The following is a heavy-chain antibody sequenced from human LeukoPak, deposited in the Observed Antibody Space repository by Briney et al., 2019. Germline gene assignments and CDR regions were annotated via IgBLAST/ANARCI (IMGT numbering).Heavy chain of an antibody. CDR1: AFTFSSYA. V-gene: IGHV3-23*01. CDR3: ANIPRLTTVTTFNGYFDY. CDR2: ISGSGGST. Sequence: GGSLTLSWAAAAFTFSSYAMSWVRQAPGKGLEWVSAISGSGGSTYYADSVKGRFTISRDNSKNTLYLQMNSLRAEDTAVYYCANIPRLTTVTTFNGYFDYWGQGTLVSASS. J-gene: IGHJ4*02. D-gene: IGHD4-17*01.